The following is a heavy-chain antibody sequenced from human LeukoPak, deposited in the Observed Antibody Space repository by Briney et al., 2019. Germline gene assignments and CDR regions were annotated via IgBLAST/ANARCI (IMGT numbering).Heavy chain of an antibody. J-gene: IGHJ5*02. Sequence: SETLSLTCSVSGGSISSSSKYWGWMRQPPGKGLEWIGSIYYSGDTYYNPSLRSRVTISVDTSKNQFSLKLTSVTAADTAVYYCARSSAAAGPTHNWFGPWGQGTLVTVPS. CDR2: IYYSGDT. CDR3: ARSSAAAGPTHNWFGP. D-gene: IGHD6-13*01. V-gene: IGHV4-39*01. CDR1: GGSISSSSKY.